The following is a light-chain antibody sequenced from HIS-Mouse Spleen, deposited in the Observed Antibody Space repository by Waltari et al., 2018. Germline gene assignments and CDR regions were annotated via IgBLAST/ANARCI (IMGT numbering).Light chain of an antibody. Sequence: QAGLTQPPSVSKGLRQTATLTCTGNSNIVGNQGAAWLQQHQGHPPKLLSYRNNNRPPGISERFSASRSGNTASLTITGLQPEDEADYYCSALDSSLSALYVVFGGGTKLTVL. J-gene: IGLJ2*01. V-gene: IGLV10-54*02. CDR1: SNIVGNQG. CDR2: RNN. CDR3: SALDSSLSALYVV.